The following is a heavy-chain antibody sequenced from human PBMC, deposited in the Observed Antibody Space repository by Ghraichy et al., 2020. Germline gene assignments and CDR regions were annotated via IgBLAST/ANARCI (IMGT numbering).Heavy chain of an antibody. Sequence: SVKVSCKASGGTFSSYAISWVRQAPGQGLEWMGGIIPIFGTANYAQKFQGRVTITADESTSTAYMELSSLRSEDTAVYYCARDRQSSGYYDYYYYGMDVWGQGTTVTVSS. CDR3: ARDRQSSGYYDYYYYGMDV. J-gene: IGHJ6*02. D-gene: IGHD3-22*01. V-gene: IGHV1-69*13. CDR2: IIPIFGTA. CDR1: GGTFSSYA.